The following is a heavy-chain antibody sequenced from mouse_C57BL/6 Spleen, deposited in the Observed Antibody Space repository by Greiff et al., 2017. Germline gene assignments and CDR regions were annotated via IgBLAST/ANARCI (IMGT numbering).Heavy chain of an antibody. CDR2: IYPGDGDT. D-gene: IGHD1-1*01. CDR1: GYAFSSSW. V-gene: IGHV1-82*01. J-gene: IGHJ2*01. Sequence: VQLQQSGPELVKPGASVKISCKASGYAFSSSWMNWVKQRPGKGLEWIGRIYPGDGDTNYNGKFKGKATLTADKSSSTAYMQLSSLTSEDSAVYFCARSPYYYGSSGDFDYWGQGTTLTVSS. CDR3: ARSPYYYGSSGDFDY.